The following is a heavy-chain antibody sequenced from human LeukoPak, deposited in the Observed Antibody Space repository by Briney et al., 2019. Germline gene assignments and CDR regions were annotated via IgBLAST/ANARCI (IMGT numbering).Heavy chain of an antibody. CDR3: ARVFPYGDKHFDY. CDR1: GGSISSGDYY. Sequence: SETLSLTCTVSGGSISSGDYYWSWIRQHPGKGLEWIGYIYYSGSTYYNPSLKSRVTISVDTSKNQFSLKLSSVTAADTAVYYCARVFPYGDKHFDYWGQGTLVTVSS. V-gene: IGHV4-31*03. J-gene: IGHJ4*02. D-gene: IGHD4-17*01. CDR2: IYYSGST.